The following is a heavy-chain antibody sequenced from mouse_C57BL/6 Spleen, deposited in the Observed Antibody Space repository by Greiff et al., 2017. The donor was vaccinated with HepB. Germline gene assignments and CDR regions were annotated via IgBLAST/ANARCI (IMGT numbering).Heavy chain of an antibody. CDR1: GYAFSSSW. CDR2: IYPGDGDT. V-gene: IGHV1-82*01. Sequence: VKLQESGPELVKPGASVKISCKASGYAFSSSWMNWVKQRPGKGLEWIGRIYPGDGDTNYNGKFKGKATLTADKSSSTAYMQLSSLTSEDSAVYFCASYYYGSSPYAMDYWGQGTSVTVSS. J-gene: IGHJ4*01. CDR3: ASYYYGSSPYAMDY. D-gene: IGHD1-1*01.